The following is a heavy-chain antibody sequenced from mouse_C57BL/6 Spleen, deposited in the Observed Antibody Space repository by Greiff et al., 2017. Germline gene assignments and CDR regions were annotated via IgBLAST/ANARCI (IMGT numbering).Heavy chain of an antibody. D-gene: IGHD4-1*01. V-gene: IGHV3-6*01. CDR3: ARAWDVFAY. CDR1: GYSITSGYY. CDR2: ISYDGSN. Sequence: EVQLQESGPGLVKPSQSLSLTCSVTGYSITSGYYWNWIRQFPGNKLEWMGYISYDGSNNYNPSLKNRISITRDTSKNQFFLKLNSVTTEDTATYYGARAWDVFAYWGQGTLVTVSA. J-gene: IGHJ3*01.